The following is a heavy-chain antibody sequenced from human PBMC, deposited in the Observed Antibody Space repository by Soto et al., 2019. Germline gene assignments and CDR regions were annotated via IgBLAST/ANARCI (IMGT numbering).Heavy chain of an antibody. CDR1: GFIFSNFG. D-gene: IGHD5-12*01. Sequence: QVQLVESGGGVVQPGGSLTLSCAASGFIFSNFGMHWVRQAPGKGLEWLAVISYDGNKRYYSDSVKGRFTISRDNTDNTLYLQINTLEAEDTAEYFCAKDRRIAWGYGAVGSRGSTVTASS. CDR2: ISYDGNKR. J-gene: IGHJ6*04. V-gene: IGHV3-30*18. CDR3: AKDRRIAWGYGAV.